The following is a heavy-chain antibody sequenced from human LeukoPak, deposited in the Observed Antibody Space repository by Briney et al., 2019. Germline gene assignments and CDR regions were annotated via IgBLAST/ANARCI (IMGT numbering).Heavy chain of an antibody. D-gene: IGHD5-18*01. V-gene: IGHV4-4*07. Sequence: SETLSLTCTVSGGSISSYYWSWIRQPAGTALEWIGRIYTSGTITYNPSLKSRVTMSVDTSKNQFSLKLSSVTAADTAVYYCARSSYGYAIDYWGQGTLVTVSS. CDR1: GGSISSYY. J-gene: IGHJ4*02. CDR2: IYTSGTI. CDR3: ARSSYGYAIDY.